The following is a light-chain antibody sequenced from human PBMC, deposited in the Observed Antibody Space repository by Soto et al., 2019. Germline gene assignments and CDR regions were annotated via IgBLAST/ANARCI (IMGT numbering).Light chain of an antibody. V-gene: IGKV3D-20*01. J-gene: IGKJ5*01. Sequence: EIVLSQSPATLSLSPGEGATLSCGASESVYSSYVAWYQQKPGLAPRLLIYDASNRATGIPDRFSGSGSGTDYILTINRLEPEDFAVYYCQQYCNAPITFGQGTRLEIK. CDR1: ESVYSSY. CDR2: DAS. CDR3: QQYCNAPIT.